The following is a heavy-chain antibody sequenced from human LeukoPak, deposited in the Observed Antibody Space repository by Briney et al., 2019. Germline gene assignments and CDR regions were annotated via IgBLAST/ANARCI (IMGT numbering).Heavy chain of an antibody. V-gene: IGHV1-69*05. CDR3: ARGVRYEGDAFDI. CDR1: GGTLSSYA. Sequence: GASVKVSCKASGGTLSSYAISWVRQAPGQGLEWMGGIIPIVGTANYAQKFQGRVTITTDESTSTAYMELSSLRSEDTAMYYCARGVRYEGDAFDIWGQGTMVTVSS. J-gene: IGHJ3*02. CDR2: IIPIVGTA. D-gene: IGHD1-1*01.